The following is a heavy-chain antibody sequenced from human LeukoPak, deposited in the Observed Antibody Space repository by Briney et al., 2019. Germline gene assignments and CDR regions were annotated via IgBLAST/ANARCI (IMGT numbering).Heavy chain of an antibody. CDR2: ISYDGSNK. CDR1: GFTFSSYG. D-gene: IGHD6-19*01. CDR3: AKDPGSGWYGDYFDY. Sequence: PGGSLRLSCAASGFTFSSYGMHWVRQAPGKGLEWVAVISYDGSNKYYADSVKGRFTISRDNSKNTLYLQMNSLRAEDTAVYYCAKDPGSGWYGDYFDYWGQGTLVTVSS. J-gene: IGHJ4*02. V-gene: IGHV3-30*18.